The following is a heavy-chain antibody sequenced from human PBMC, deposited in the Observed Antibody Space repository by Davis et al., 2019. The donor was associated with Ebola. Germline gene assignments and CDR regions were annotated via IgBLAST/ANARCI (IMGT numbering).Heavy chain of an antibody. Sequence: MPSETLSLTCAVSGGSTSRGGYSWSWIRQPPGKGLEWIGYIYHSGSTYYNPSLTSRVTISVDRSKNQFSLKLSSVTAADTAVYYCARGGSYYYGMDVWGQGTTVTVSS. V-gene: IGHV4-30-2*01. CDR3: ARGGSYYYGMDV. CDR1: GGSTSRGGYS. J-gene: IGHJ6*02. D-gene: IGHD2-15*01. CDR2: IYHSGST.